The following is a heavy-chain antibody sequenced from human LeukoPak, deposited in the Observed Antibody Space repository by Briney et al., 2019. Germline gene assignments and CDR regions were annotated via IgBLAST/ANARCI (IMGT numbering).Heavy chain of an antibody. Sequence: GRSLRLSCTASGFTFGDYAMSWVRQAPGKGLEWVSAISGSGSYTDYADSVKGRFTISKDNSKNTLYLQMNSLRAEDTAVYYCARLSGDLRYFDYWGQGTLVTVSS. CDR3: ARLSGDLRYFDY. D-gene: IGHD7-27*01. V-gene: IGHV3-23*01. CDR1: GFTFGDYA. CDR2: ISGSGSYT. J-gene: IGHJ4*02.